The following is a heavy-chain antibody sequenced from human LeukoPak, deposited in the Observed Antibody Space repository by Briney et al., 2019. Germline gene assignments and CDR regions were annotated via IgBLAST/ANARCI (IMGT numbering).Heavy chain of an antibody. J-gene: IGHJ3*02. Sequence: GGSLRLSCAASGFTFSNYGMHWVRQAPGKGLEWVAVIWYDGSKKYYTDSVKGRFTISRDNSKNTLYLQMNSLRAEDTAVYYCARDRVYYYDSSGYYPDAFDIWGQGTMVTVSS. CDR1: GFTFSNYG. D-gene: IGHD3-22*01. CDR3: ARDRVYYYDSSGYYPDAFDI. CDR2: IWYDGSKK. V-gene: IGHV3-33*01.